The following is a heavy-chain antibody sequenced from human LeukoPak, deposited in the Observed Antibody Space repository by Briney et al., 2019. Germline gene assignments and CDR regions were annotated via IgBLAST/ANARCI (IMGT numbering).Heavy chain of an antibody. CDR3: ARDGEQWLVIDY. CDR1: GFTVSSNY. V-gene: IGHV3-53*05. Sequence: GGSLRLSCAASGFTVSSNYMSWVRQAPGKGLEWVSVIYSGGSTYYADSVKGRFTISRDNSKNTLYLQMNSLRAEDTAVYYCARDGEQWLVIDYWGQGTLVTVSS. CDR2: IYSGGST. J-gene: IGHJ4*02. D-gene: IGHD6-19*01.